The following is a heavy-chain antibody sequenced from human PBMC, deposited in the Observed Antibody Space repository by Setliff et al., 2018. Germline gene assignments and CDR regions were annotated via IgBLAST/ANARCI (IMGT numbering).Heavy chain of an antibody. Sequence: GASVKVSCKASGYTFTSYAMNWVRQAPGQGLEWMGWNSAYAQKFQGRVTMTTDTPTSTAYMELRSLRSDDTAVYYCARDVWGAGTGWFDPWGLGILVTVSS. CDR1: GYTFTSYA. V-gene: IGHV1-18*01. CDR3: ARDVWGAGTGWFDP. CDR2: NSA. J-gene: IGHJ5*02. D-gene: IGHD1-1*01.